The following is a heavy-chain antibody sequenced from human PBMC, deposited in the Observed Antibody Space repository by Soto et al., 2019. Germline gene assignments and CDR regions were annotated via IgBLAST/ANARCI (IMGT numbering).Heavy chain of an antibody. CDR2: IYSGGST. Sequence: GGSLRLSCVASGFTVSSNYMSWVLQAPGKGLEWVSVIYSGGSTYYADSVKGRFTISRDNSKNTLYLQMNSLRAEDTAVYYCARSSNMITFGGVIKAFDIWGQGTMVTVSS. V-gene: IGHV3-66*01. J-gene: IGHJ3*02. CDR3: ARSSNMITFGGVIKAFDI. D-gene: IGHD3-16*02. CDR1: GFTVSSNY.